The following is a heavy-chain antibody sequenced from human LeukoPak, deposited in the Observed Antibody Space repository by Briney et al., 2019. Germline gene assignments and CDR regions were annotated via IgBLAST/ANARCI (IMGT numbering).Heavy chain of an antibody. Sequence: SQTLSLTCAISGDSVSTNSAAWNWIRQSPSRGLEWLGRTYYRSKWYNDYAVSIKSRITINPDTSKNQFSLQLNSVTPEDTAVYYCARGALIAAAGLYYYGMDVWGQGTTVTVSS. CDR2: TYYRSKWYN. J-gene: IGHJ6*02. D-gene: IGHD6-13*01. CDR1: GDSVSTNSAA. CDR3: ARGALIAAAGLYYYGMDV. V-gene: IGHV6-1*01.